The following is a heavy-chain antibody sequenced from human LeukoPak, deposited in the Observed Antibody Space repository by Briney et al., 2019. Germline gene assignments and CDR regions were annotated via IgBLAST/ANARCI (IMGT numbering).Heavy chain of an antibody. D-gene: IGHD4-23*01. CDR3: ARGPXKXDGXNSGSAWFDP. V-gene: IGHV1-8*01. CDR2: MNPNSGNT. CDR1: GYTFTTYD. J-gene: IGHJ5*02. Sequence: GASVKVSCKASGYTFTTYDINWVRQATGQGREWMGWMNPNSGNTGYAQKFQGRVTMTRNTSISTAYMELRSLRSEDTAVYYCARGPXKXDGXNSGSAWFDPWGQGTLVTVSS.